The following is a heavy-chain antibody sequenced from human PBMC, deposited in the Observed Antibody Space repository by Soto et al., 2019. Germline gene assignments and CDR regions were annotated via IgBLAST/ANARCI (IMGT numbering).Heavy chain of an antibody. V-gene: IGHV3-21*01. CDR3: ARSPRGMAVTGYYYYGMDV. J-gene: IGHJ6*02. CDR2: ISSSSSYI. D-gene: IGHD6-19*01. Sequence: GGSLRLSCAASGFTFSSYSMNWVRQAPGKGLEWVSSISSSSSYIYYADSVKGRFTISRDNAKNSLYLQMNSLRAEDTAVYYCARSPRGMAVTGYYYYGMDVWGQGTTVTVSS. CDR1: GFTFSSYS.